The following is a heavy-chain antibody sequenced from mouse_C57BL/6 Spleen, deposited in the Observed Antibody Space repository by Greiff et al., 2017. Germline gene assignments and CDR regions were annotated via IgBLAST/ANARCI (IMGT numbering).Heavy chain of an antibody. CDR2: INPNNGGT. CDR1: GYTFTDYN. J-gene: IGHJ2*01. D-gene: IGHD1-1*01. Sequence: EVQLQQSGPELVKPGASVKMSCKASGYTFTDYNMHWVKQSHGKSLEWIGYINPNNGGTSYNQKFKGKATLTVNKSSSTAYMELRSLTSEDSAVYYCANYYGSSYGALDYWGQGTTLTVSS. CDR3: ANYYGSSYGALDY. V-gene: IGHV1-22*01.